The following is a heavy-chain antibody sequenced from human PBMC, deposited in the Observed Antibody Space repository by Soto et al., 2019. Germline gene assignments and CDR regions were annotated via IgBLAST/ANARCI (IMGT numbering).Heavy chain of an antibody. J-gene: IGHJ4*02. CDR3: ARTTVTEYYFDD. CDR2: IYYSGST. CDR1: GGSISSGGYY. D-gene: IGHD4-17*01. Sequence: PLETLSLTCTVSGGSISSGGYYWSWIRQHPGKGLEWIGYIYYSGSTYYNASLQSRVTISVDTSKNQFSLKLSSVTDADTAVYYGARTTVTEYYFDDWGQGTLVTVSS. V-gene: IGHV4-31*03.